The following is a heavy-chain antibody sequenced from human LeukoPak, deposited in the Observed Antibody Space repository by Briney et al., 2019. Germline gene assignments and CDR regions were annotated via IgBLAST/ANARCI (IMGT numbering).Heavy chain of an antibody. CDR1: GFTFSDAT. J-gene: IGHJ4*02. V-gene: IGHV3-73*01. D-gene: IGHD3-10*01. CDR3: SGWDGSYEY. Sequence: GGSLRLSCAASGFTFSDATIYWVRQVSGKGLEWLGHIRTKANTYATAVAASVKGRFTIARLVSRNTAYLQMNSLKSEDTAVYYCSGWDGSYEYWGQGTLVTVSS. CDR2: IRTKANTYAT.